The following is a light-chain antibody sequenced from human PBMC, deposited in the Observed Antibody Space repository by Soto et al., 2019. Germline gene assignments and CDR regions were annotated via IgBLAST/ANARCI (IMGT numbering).Light chain of an antibody. J-gene: IGKJ1*01. CDR1: QNVTSN. CDR2: GTS. CDR3: QQYDDWG. V-gene: IGKV3-15*01. Sequence: MVMTQSPATLSVSPGERVTLSCRTSQNVTSNLAWYQLKPGQTPSLLIYGTSTSAPDIPVRFSGSGSGTEFTLTITTVQSGDSAVYYCQQYDDWGFGPGTKVEIK.